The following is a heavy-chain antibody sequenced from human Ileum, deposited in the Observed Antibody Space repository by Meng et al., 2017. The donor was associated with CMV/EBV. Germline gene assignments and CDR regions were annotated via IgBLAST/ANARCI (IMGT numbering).Heavy chain of an antibody. CDR1: VYSLTGYY. D-gene: IGHD3-16*01. V-gene: IGHV1-2*02. Sequence: AVKVSCKASVYSLTGYYMHWVRQAPAQGREGMGWINPNSGATNYAQKCQARVTMTRNTSINTGYMELGRLTSDDAAVYYCTGADTVIIRVYWGQGTLVTVSS. CDR2: INPNSGAT. J-gene: IGHJ4*02. CDR3: TGADTVIIRVY.